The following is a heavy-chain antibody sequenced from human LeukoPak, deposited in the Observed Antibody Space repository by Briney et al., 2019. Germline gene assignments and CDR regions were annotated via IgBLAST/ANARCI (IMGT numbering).Heavy chain of an antibody. CDR1: GFTFSSYG. D-gene: IGHD3-22*01. CDR3: AKERRFLEYYYDSSGSNYYFDY. CDR2: IRYDGSNK. V-gene: IGHV3-30*02. Sequence: PGGSLRLSCAASGFTFSSYGMHWVRQAPGKGLEWVAFIRYDGSNKYYADSVKGRFTISRDNSKNTLYLQMNSLRAEDTAVYYCAKERRFLEYYYDSSGSNYYFDYWGQGTLVTVSS. J-gene: IGHJ4*02.